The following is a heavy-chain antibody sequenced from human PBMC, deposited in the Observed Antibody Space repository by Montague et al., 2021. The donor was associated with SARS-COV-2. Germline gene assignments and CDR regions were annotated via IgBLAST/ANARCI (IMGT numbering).Heavy chain of an antibody. D-gene: IGHD3-16*02. CDR3: ARDLIVYDYVWGSYRPYGMDV. CDR1: GGSISSYY. V-gene: IGHV4-4*07. Sequence: SETLSLTCTVSGGSISSYYWSWIRQPAGKGLEWIGRIYTSESTNYNPSLKSRVTMSVDTSKNQFSLKLSSVTAADTAMYYCARDLIVYDYVWGSYRPYGMDVWGQGTTVTVSS. J-gene: IGHJ6*02. CDR2: IYTSEST.